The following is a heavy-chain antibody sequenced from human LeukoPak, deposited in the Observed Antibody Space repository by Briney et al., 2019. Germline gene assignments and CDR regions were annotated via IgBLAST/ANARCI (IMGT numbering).Heavy chain of an antibody. J-gene: IGHJ6*02. V-gene: IGHV1-18*01. Sequence: ASVKVSCKASGYTFTSYGISWVRQAPGQGLEWMGWISAYNGNTNYAQKLQGRVTMTTDTSTSTAYMELRSLRSEDTAVYYCARALIGAAYYGMDVWGQGTTVTVSS. D-gene: IGHD6-13*01. CDR3: ARALIGAAYYGMDV. CDR1: GYTFTSYG. CDR2: ISAYNGNT.